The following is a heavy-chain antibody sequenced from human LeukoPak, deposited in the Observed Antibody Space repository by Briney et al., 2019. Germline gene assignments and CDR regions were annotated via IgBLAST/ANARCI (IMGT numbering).Heavy chain of an antibody. V-gene: IGHV3-23*01. CDR3: AKDKRAVAGGGDACDS. D-gene: IGHD6-19*01. J-gene: IGHJ3*02. CDR2: ISGSGGST. Sequence: GGSLRLFCAASGFTFSSYAMSWVRQAPGKGLEWVSAISGSGGSTYYADSVKGRFTISRDNSKNTLYLQMNSLRAEDTAVYYCAKDKRAVAGGGDACDSWGQGTMVTVSS. CDR1: GFTFSSYA.